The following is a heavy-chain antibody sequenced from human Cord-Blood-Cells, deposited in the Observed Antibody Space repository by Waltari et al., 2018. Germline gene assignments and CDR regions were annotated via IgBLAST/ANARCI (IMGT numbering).Heavy chain of an antibody. CDR3: ARLWFDDFWSGYYYFDY. CDR1: GCTFSTYA. V-gene: IGHV1-69*01. CDR2: IIPIFGTA. J-gene: IGHJ4*02. Sequence: SSVKVSCKASGCTFSTYAISWVRQAPEQGLEWMGGIIPIFGTANYAQKFQGRVTITADESTSTPYMELSSLRSEDTAVYYCARLWFDDFWSGYYYFDYWGQGTLVTVSS. D-gene: IGHD3-3*01.